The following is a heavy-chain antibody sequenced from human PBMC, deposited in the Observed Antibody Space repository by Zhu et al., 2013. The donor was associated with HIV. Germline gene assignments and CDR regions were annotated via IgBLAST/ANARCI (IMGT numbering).Heavy chain of an antibody. CDR1: GYTFTSYY. V-gene: IGHV1-46*01. CDR3: ARAKEPRAGIAAAGPFDY. J-gene: IGHJ4*02. CDR2: INPSGGST. D-gene: IGHD6-13*01. Sequence: QVQLVQSGAEVKKPGASVKVSCKASGYTFTSYYMHWVRQAPGQGLEWMGIINPSGGSTSYAQKFQGRVTMTRDTSTSTVYMELSSLRSEDTAVYYCARAKEPRAGIAAAGPFDYWGQGTLVTVSS.